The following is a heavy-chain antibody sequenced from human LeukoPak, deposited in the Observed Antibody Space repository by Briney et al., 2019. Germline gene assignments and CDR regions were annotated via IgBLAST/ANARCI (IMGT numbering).Heavy chain of an antibody. J-gene: IGHJ6*02. CDR2: ISVYNGNT. CDR3: ARGATILRRDTHYYYYGMDV. D-gene: IGHD5-12*01. Sequence: ASVTHSYTASGHTCAHVGITWVRQAPGQGLEWMGWISVYNGNTNYAQNLQGRVTLTTDTSTSTAYMELRSLRSEDTAVYYCARGATILRRDTHYYYYGMDVWGQGTTVTVSS. V-gene: IGHV1-18*01. CDR1: GHTCAHVG.